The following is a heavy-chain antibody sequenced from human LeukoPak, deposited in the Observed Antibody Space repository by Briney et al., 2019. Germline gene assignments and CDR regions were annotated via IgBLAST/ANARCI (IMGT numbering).Heavy chain of an antibody. D-gene: IGHD3-22*01. J-gene: IGHJ4*02. Sequence: SVKVSCKASGGTFSSYAISWVRQAAGQGLEWMGGIIPIFGTANYAQKFQGRVTITADESTSTAYMELSSLRSEDTAVYYCARDMWTRDSSGYPLDYWGQGTLVTVSS. CDR2: IIPIFGTA. CDR1: GGTFSSYA. CDR3: ARDMWTRDSSGYPLDY. V-gene: IGHV1-69*13.